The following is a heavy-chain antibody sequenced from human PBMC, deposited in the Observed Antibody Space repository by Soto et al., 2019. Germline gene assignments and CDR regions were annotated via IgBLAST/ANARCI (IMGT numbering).Heavy chain of an antibody. CDR1: GFSLANFP. CDR2: ISPRGDNI. V-gene: IGHV3-48*02. CDR3: AKRPHPNLGWPYYCGG. Sequence: PGGSLRLSCVGSGFSLANFPMNWVRQTPGKGLERISYISPRGDNIYYTESVKGRFTISRDNARNSLYLQLNSLRDEDADLYYCAKRPHPNLGWPYYCGGWGQGVRITGSS. J-gene: IGHJ4*02. D-gene: IGHD4-17*01.